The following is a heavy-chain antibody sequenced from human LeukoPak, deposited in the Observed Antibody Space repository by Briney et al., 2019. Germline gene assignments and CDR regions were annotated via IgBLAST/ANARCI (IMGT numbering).Heavy chain of an antibody. CDR2: INVSGGST. CDR1: GFTSSNYA. J-gene: IGHJ4*02. D-gene: IGHD2-2*01. V-gene: IGHV3-23*01. Sequence: GGSLRLSCAASGFTSSNYAMSWVRQAPGKGLEWVSGINVSGGSTFYADSVRGRFTISRDNSKNTLYLQMDSLRAEDTAVYYCAKDQYCTSTSCYVGYWGQGTLVTVSS. CDR3: AKDQYCTSTSCYVGY.